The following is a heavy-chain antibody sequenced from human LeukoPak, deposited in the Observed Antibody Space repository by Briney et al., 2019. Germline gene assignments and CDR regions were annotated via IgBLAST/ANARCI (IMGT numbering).Heavy chain of an antibody. Sequence: GGSLRLSCAASGFTFSSHGMNWVRQAPGKGLEWVSGISPSGDILYYADSVKGQFTISRDNSKNTVSLQMNSLRAEDTALYYCAKDDAGGRFQSWGQGTLVTVSS. J-gene: IGHJ1*01. CDR3: AKDDAGGRFQS. CDR2: ISPSGDIL. D-gene: IGHD2-2*01. V-gene: IGHV3-23*01. CDR1: GFTFSSHG.